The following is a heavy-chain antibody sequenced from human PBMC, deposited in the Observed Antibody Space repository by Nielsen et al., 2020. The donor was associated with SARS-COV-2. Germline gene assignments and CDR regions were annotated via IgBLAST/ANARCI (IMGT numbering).Heavy chain of an antibody. CDR3: VREGTYGDFPY. CDR1: GFTFSSYA. D-gene: IGHD3-16*01. Sequence: GGSLRLSCAASGFTFSSYAMSWVRQAPGKGLEWVSAISGSGGSTYYADSVKGRFTISRDNSKNTVYLQMNSLRGEDTAVYYCVREGTYGDFPYWGQGTLVTVSS. J-gene: IGHJ4*02. V-gene: IGHV3-23*01. CDR2: ISGSGGST.